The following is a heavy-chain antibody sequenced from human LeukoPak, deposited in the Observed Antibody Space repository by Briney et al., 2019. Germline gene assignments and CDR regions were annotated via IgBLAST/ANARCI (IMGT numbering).Heavy chain of an antibody. CDR3: ARFNCSSTSCYGDYYYYGMDV. CDR2: IYYSGST. Sequence: SETLSLTCTVSGGSISSYYWSWIRQPPGKGLEWIGYIYYSGSTNYNPSLKSRVTISVVTSKNQFSLKLSSVTAADTAVYYCARFNCSSTSCYGDYYYYGMDVWGKGTTVTVSS. CDR1: GGSISSYY. J-gene: IGHJ6*04. V-gene: IGHV4-59*01. D-gene: IGHD2-2*01.